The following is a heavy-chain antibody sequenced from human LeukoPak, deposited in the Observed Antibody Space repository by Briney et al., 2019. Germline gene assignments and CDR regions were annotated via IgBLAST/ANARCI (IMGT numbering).Heavy chain of an antibody. CDR1: GFTFSSYN. CDR3: AREATYGFRLDY. CDR2: ISSSNTTI. Sequence: GSLRLSCEASGFTFSSYNMNWVRQAPGKGLEWLSYISSSNTTIYYADSVKGRFTISRHNAKNSLYLHMNSLRAEDTAVYYCAREATYGFRLDYWGLGTLVTVSS. D-gene: IGHD3-10*01. J-gene: IGHJ4*02. V-gene: IGHV3-48*01.